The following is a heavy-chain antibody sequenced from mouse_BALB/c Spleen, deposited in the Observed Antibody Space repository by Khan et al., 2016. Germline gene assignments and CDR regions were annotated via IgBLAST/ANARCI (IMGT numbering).Heavy chain of an antibody. D-gene: IGHD2-1*01. CDR3: GKGFGNYGFFDF. Sequence: QIQLVQSGPELKKPGETVKISCKASGYTFTDYGMNWVKQAPGKGLKWMGRINTYTGESTYADDFKGRFAFALETSASTAYLQIINRKSEDTATYFCGKGFGNYGFFDFWGQGTTLTVSS. V-gene: IGHV9-3-1*01. J-gene: IGHJ2*01. CDR1: GYTFTDYG. CDR2: INTYTGES.